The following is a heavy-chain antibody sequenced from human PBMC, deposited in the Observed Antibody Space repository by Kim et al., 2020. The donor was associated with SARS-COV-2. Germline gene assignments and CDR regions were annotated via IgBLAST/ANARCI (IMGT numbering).Heavy chain of an antibody. D-gene: IGHD3-10*01. CDR1: GFTFSSYA. Sequence: GGSLRLSCAASGFTFSSYAMHWVRQAPGKGLEWVAVITYDGNNKYYADSVKGRFTISRDNSKNTLYLQMNSLRAEDTAVYYCARGQLLWVGGLFDFWGQRTLVTDS. V-gene: IGHV3-30*04. CDR2: ITYDGNNK. CDR3: ARGQLLWVGGLFDF. J-gene: IGHJ4*02.